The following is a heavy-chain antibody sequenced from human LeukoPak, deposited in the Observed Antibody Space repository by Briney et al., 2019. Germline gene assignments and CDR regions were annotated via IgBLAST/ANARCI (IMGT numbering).Heavy chain of an antibody. CDR2: IYSGGRT. Sequence: PGGSLRLSCTASGFTVSSNDMCWVRQAPGQGLEWISLIYSGGRTDYADSVKGRFTHSRDNSKNMVYLQMNSLRGDDTAVYYCAGVLRGAFDIWGQGKMVAVSS. CDR1: GFTVSSND. CDR3: AGVLRGAFDI. V-gene: IGHV3-53*01. J-gene: IGHJ3*02.